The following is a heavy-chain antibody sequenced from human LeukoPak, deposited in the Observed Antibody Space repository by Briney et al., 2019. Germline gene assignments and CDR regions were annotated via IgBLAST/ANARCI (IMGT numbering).Heavy chain of an antibody. J-gene: IGHJ4*02. CDR2: IDSSGGGT. D-gene: IGHD3-3*01. CDR3: AKSGRYYDFWSGYYVDY. CDR1: GFTFSGYA. Sequence: GGSLRLSCAASGFTFSGYAMNWVRQAPGKGLEWVSAIDSSGGGTYYADSVKGRFTISRDNSKNTLYLQMNSLRAEDTAVYYCAKSGRYYDFWSGYYVDYWGQGTLVTVSS. V-gene: IGHV3-23*01.